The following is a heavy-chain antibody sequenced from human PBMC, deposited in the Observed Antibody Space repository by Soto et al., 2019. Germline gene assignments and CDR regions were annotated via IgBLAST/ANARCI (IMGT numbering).Heavy chain of an antibody. Sequence: ASVKVSCKASGYTITGYFIHWLRQAPGQGLEWLGWIDPNRVGTNYEQDFRGRVTMTTDTYIATVYKELSRLRSDDTAVYYCARGASPPEDNVNGANNWFDDWGQGTLFTGSS. CDR2: IDPNRVGT. V-gene: IGHV1-2*02. D-gene: IGHD1-20*01. J-gene: IGHJ5*02. CDR1: GYTITGYF. CDR3: ARGASPPEDNVNGANNWFDD.